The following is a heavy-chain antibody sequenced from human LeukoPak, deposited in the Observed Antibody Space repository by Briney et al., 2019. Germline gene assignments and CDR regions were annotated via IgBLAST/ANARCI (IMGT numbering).Heavy chain of an antibody. Sequence: PGRSLRLSCAASGFTFSSYAMHWVRQAPGKGLEWVAVISYDGSNKYYADSVKGRFTISRDNSKNTLYLQMNSLRAEDTAVYYCARDYRHSGSYSYWGQGTLVTVSS. CDR3: ARDYRHSGSYSY. CDR2: ISYDGSNK. D-gene: IGHD3-10*01. J-gene: IGHJ4*02. V-gene: IGHV3-30-3*01. CDR1: GFTFSSYA.